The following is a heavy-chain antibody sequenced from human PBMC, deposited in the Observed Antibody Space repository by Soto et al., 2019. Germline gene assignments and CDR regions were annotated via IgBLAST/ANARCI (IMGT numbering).Heavy chain of an antibody. CDR3: ARDFGYCSSTSCYSPGWFDP. D-gene: IGHD2-2*02. CDR2: IIPIFGTA. Sequence: SVKVSCKASGGTFSSYAISWVRQAPGQGLEWMGGIIPIFGTANYAQKFQGRVTITADKSTSTAYMELSSLRSEDTAVYYCARDFGYCSSTSCYSPGWFDPWGQGTLVTV. V-gene: IGHV1-69*06. J-gene: IGHJ5*02. CDR1: GGTFSSYA.